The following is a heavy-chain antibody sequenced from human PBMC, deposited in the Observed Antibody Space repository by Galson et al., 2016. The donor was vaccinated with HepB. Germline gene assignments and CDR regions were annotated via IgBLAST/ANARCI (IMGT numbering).Heavy chain of an antibody. CDR1: GFTFSSYA. J-gene: IGHJ4*02. CDR2: ISYDGNVK. Sequence: SLRLSCAASGFTFSSYAMHWVRQAPGKGLEWVAVISYDGNVKYYTDSVKGRFTISKDNSRNTLYLQMNSLRAEDPAVYYCATGYCTDGLCSNFDYWGQGTLVTVSS. D-gene: IGHD2-8*01. CDR3: ATGYCTDGLCSNFDY. V-gene: IGHV3-30*04.